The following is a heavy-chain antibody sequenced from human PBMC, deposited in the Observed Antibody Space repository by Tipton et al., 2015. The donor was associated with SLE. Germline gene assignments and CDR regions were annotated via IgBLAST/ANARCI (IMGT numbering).Heavy chain of an antibody. CDR1: GITFSRYW. CDR2: INSDGSTT. D-gene: IGHD4-17*01. J-gene: IGHJ6*02. CDR3: AREAVTTFNDYYYGMDL. Sequence: SLRLSCAASGITFSRYWMHWVRQAPGKGPVWVSHINSDGSTTTYADSVKGRFTISRDNAKNTLYLQINSLRAEDTAVYYCAREAVTTFNDYYYGMDLWGQGITVTVSS. V-gene: IGHV3-74*01.